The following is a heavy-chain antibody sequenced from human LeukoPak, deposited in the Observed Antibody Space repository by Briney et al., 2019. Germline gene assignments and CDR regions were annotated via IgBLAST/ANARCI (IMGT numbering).Heavy chain of an antibody. CDR3: ASGRITMIVVVRPFDY. J-gene: IGHJ4*02. V-gene: IGHV4-39*01. CDR1: GGSISSSSYY. CDR2: IYYSGST. Sequence: SETLSLTCTVSGGSISSSSYYWGWLRQPPGKGLEWIGSIYYSGSTYYNPSLKSRVTISVDTSKNQFSLKLSSVTAADTAVYYCASGRITMIVVVRPFDYWGQGTLVTVSS. D-gene: IGHD3-22*01.